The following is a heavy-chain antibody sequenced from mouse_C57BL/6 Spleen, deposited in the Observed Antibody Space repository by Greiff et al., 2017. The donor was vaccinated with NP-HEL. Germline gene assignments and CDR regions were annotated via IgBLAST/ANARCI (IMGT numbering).Heavy chain of an antibody. V-gene: IGHV5-6*01. CDR3: ARHLYGSSFYFDV. CDR1: GFTFSSYG. Sequence: EVMLVESGGDLVKPGGSLKLSCAASGFTFSSYGMSWVRQTPDKRLEWVATISSGGSYTYYPDSVKGRFTISRDNAKNTLYLQMSSLKSEDTAMYYCARHLYGSSFYFDVWGTGTTVTVSS. D-gene: IGHD1-1*01. CDR2: ISSGGSYT. J-gene: IGHJ1*03.